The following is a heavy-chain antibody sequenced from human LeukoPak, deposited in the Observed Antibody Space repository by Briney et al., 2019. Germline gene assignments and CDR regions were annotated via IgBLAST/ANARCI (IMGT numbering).Heavy chain of an antibody. CDR2: ISYDGSNK. CDR1: GFTFSSYA. V-gene: IGHV3-30-3*01. D-gene: IGHD2-21*02. Sequence: GGSLRLSRAASGFTFSSYAMHWVRQAPGKGLEWVAVISYDGSNKYYADSVKGRFTISRDNSKNTLYLQMNSLRAEDTAVYYCATVSVTAILDNYYGMDVWGQGTTVTVSS. J-gene: IGHJ6*02. CDR3: ATVSVTAILDNYYGMDV.